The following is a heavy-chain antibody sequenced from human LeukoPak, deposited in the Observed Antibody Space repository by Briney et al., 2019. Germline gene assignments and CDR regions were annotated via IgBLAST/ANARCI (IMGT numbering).Heavy chain of an antibody. CDR3: AKDLGLRAYHYYGMDV. J-gene: IGHJ6*02. CDR2: ISSNGGST. CDR1: GFTFSSYT. V-gene: IGHV3-64*01. Sequence: GGSLRLSCAASGFTFSSYTMYWVRQAPGKGLEYVSAISSNGGSTYYANSVKGRFTISRDNSKNTLYLQMNSLRAEDTAVYYCAKDLGLRAYHYYGMDVWGQGTTVTVSS. D-gene: IGHD3-10*01.